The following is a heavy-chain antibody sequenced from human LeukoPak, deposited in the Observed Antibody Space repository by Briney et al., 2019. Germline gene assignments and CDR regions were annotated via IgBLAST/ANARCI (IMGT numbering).Heavy chain of an antibody. CDR1: GFTFSNYA. D-gene: IGHD1-26*01. Sequence: GGSLRLSCAASGFTFSNYAVSWVRQAPGKGLEWVSGIIGTGAGTYYADSVKGRFIISRDNSKNTLYLQMNSLRAEDAAVYYCAKDRYSGSPWYFDYWGQGTLVTVSS. J-gene: IGHJ4*02. V-gene: IGHV3-23*01. CDR2: IIGTGAGT. CDR3: AKDRYSGSPWYFDY.